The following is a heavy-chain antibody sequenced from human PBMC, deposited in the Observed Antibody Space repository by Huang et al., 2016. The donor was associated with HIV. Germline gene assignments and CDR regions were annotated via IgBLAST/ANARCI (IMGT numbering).Heavy chain of an antibody. Sequence: QVQLVQSGAEVKKPGSSVKVSCKASGGTFSTYAISWVRQAPGQGLEWMGGTIPSVGTANYGQKFQGTVTITADELTSTAYMELSSLRSEDTALYYCARGRTRSSLYDSYYGLDVWGQGTTVTVSS. CDR1: GGTFSTYA. CDR2: TIPSVGTA. J-gene: IGHJ6*02. D-gene: IGHD6-6*01. CDR3: ARGRTRSSLYDSYYGLDV. V-gene: IGHV1-69*01.